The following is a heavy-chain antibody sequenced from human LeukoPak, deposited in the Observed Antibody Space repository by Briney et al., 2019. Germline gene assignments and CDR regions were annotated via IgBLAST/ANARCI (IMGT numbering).Heavy chain of an antibody. Sequence: GESLKISCKGSGYSFTNYWIGWVRQMPGKGLEWMGIIYPGDSDTRYSPSFQGRVTISADKSISTAYLQWSSLKASDSATYYCARRYTYGLVDYWGQGTLVTVSS. CDR3: ARRYTYGLVDY. CDR1: GYSFTNYW. J-gene: IGHJ4*02. D-gene: IGHD5-18*01. V-gene: IGHV5-51*01. CDR2: IYPGDSDT.